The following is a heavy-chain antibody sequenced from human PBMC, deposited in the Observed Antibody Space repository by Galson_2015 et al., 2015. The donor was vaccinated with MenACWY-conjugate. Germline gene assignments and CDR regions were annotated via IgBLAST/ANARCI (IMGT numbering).Heavy chain of an antibody. CDR1: GFTLSIDC. D-gene: IGHD3-3*01. Sequence: SLRLSCATSGFTLSIDCLSWVRQAPGKGLEWISFISLSGSTVHYDDSVKGRFNISRHHAKTPLFLQMKSLRDEDKAVYFCARRQRIITYAAHGGVDGM. CDR2: ISLSGSTV. J-gene: IGHJ6*01. CDR3: ARRQRIITYAAHGGVDGM. V-gene: IGHV3-48*02.